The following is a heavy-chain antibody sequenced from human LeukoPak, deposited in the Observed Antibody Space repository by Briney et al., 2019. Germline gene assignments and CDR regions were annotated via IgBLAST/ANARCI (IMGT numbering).Heavy chain of an antibody. CDR3: ARDGVSSSWSPTYFFHY. D-gene: IGHD6-13*01. CDR1: GFTFSSYA. J-gene: IGHJ4*02. CDR2: ISYDGRNK. Sequence: GRSPRLSCAASGFTFSSYAMHWVRQAPGKGLEWVAVISYDGRNKYYADSVKGRFTISRDNSNNTLYLQMNSLRADDAAVYYCARDGVSSSWSPTYFFHYWGQGTLVTVSS. V-gene: IGHV3-30*04.